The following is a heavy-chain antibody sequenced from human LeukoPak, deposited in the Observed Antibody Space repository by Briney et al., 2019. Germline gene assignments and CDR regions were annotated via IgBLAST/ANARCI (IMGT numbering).Heavy chain of an antibody. CDR3: ARVVGTVTQREYYMDV. J-gene: IGHJ6*03. V-gene: IGHV1-69*05. CDR1: GGTFSSYA. Sequence: SVKVSCKASGGTFSSYAISWVRQAPGQGLEWMGGIIPIFGTANYAQKFQGRVTITTDESTSTAYMELSSLRSEDTAVYYCARVVGTVTQREYYMDVWGKGTTVTVSS. D-gene: IGHD4-11*01. CDR2: IIPIFGTA.